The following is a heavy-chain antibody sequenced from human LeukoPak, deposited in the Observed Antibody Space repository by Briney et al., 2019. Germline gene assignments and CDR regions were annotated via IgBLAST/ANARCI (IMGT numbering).Heavy chain of an antibody. Sequence: GGSLRLSCAASGLTVSSNYMTWVRQAPGKGLEWVAVIWHDGSIKYYADSVKGRFTISRDNSKNTLYLQMNSLRAEDTAVYYCARAVGPFDFWGPGTIVIVSS. V-gene: IGHV3-33*08. CDR2: IWHDGSIK. CDR3: ARAVGPFDF. CDR1: GLTVSSNY. J-gene: IGHJ3*01.